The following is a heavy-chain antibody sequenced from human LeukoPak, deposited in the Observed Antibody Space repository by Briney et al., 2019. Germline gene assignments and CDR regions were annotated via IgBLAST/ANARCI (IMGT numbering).Heavy chain of an antibody. J-gene: IGHJ3*02. D-gene: IGHD6-13*01. Sequence: ASVKVSCKASGYTFTSYGISWVRQAPGQGLEWMGWISAYNGNTNYAQKLQGRVTMTTDTSTSTAYMELRSLRSDDTAVYYCARAKGMAAAGRGDAFDIWGQGTMVTVSS. CDR3: ARAKGMAAAGRGDAFDI. V-gene: IGHV1-18*01. CDR2: ISAYNGNT. CDR1: GYTFTSYG.